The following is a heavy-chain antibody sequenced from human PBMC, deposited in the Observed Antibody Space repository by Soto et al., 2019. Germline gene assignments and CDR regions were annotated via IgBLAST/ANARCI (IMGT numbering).Heavy chain of an antibody. Sequence: GASVKVSCQASGYTFTSYDINWVRQATGQGLEWMGWMNPNSGNTGYAQKFQGRVTMTSNTYISRGYMQLSSLRSEDTAVYYCARGSISVEVVTPYYYYYGMDVGGQGTTVTVSS. V-gene: IGHV1-8*01. J-gene: IGHJ6*02. CDR1: GYTFTSYD. CDR2: MNPNSGNT. CDR3: ARGSISVEVVTPYYYYYGMDV. D-gene: IGHD3-3*01.